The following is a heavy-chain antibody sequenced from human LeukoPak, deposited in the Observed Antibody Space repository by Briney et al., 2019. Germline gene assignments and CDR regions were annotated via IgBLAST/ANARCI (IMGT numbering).Heavy chain of an antibody. Sequence: ASVTVSCKASGYTFTGYYMHWVRQAPGQGLEWMGWINPNSGGTNYAQKFQGRVTMTRDTSISTAYMELSRLRSDDTAVYYCARVLTAMVTVVDYWGQGTLVTVSS. V-gene: IGHV1-2*02. J-gene: IGHJ4*02. CDR1: GYTFTGYY. CDR3: ARVLTAMVTVVDY. D-gene: IGHD5-18*01. CDR2: INPNSGGT.